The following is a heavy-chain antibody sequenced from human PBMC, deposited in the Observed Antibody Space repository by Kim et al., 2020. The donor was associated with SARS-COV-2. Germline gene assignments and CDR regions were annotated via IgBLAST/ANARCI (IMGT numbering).Heavy chain of an antibody. D-gene: IGHD3-3*01. CDR1: GFTFSSYA. J-gene: IGHJ4*02. V-gene: IGHV3-23*01. CDR2: ISGSGGST. Sequence: GGSLRLSCAASGFTFSSYAMSWVRQAPGKGLEWVSAISGSGGSTYYADSVKGRFTISRDNSKNTLYLQMNSLRAEDTAVYYCAKHAERPQLRFLEWLSYFDYWGQGTLVTVSS. CDR3: AKHAERPQLRFLEWLSYFDY.